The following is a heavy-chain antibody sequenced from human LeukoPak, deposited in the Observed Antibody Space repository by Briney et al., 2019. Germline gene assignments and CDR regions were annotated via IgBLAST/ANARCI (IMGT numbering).Heavy chain of an antibody. CDR3: ARFAEPPQYFDY. CDR1: GFTFGDYA. CDR2: IRSKAYGGST. D-gene: IGHD3-10*01. V-gene: IGHV3-49*03. Sequence: GGSLRLSCTTSGFTFGDYAMSWFRQAPGKGLEWVGFIRSKAYGGSTEYAASVKGRFTLSRDDFKSIAYLQMNSLRAEDTGVYYCARFAEPPQYFDYWGQGTLVTVSS. J-gene: IGHJ4*02.